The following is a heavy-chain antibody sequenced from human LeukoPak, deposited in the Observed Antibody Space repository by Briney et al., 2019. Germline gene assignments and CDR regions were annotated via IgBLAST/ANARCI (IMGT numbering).Heavy chain of an antibody. CDR2: IYTSGST. V-gene: IGHV4-4*07. Sequence: SETLSLTCTVSGGSISSYYWSWIRQPAGKGLEWIGRIYTSGSTNHNPSLKSRVTMSVDTSKNQFSLKLSSVTAADTAVYYCARDDPPPSYYVWGSLNYYYYGMDVWGQGTTVTVSS. D-gene: IGHD3-16*01. J-gene: IGHJ6*02. CDR3: ARDDPPPSYYVWGSLNYYYYGMDV. CDR1: GGSISSYY.